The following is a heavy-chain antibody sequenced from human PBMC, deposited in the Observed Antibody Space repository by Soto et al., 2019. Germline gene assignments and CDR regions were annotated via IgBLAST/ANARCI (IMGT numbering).Heavy chain of an antibody. CDR3: ARNYYDSSSSNYYYYYYGMDV. D-gene: IGHD3-22*01. J-gene: IGHJ6*02. V-gene: IGHV1-69*06. CDR1: GGTFSSYA. CDR2: IIPIFGTA. Sequence: SVKVSCKASGGTFSSYAISWVRQAPGQGLEWMGGIIPIFGTANYAQKFQGRVTITADKSTSTAYMELSSLRSEDTAVYYCARNYYDSSSSNYYYYYYGMDVWGQGTTVTVSS.